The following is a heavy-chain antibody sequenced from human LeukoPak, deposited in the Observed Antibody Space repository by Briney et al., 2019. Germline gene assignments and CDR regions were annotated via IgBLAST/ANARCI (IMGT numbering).Heavy chain of an antibody. CDR3: AKGKDTAMVTPFDY. D-gene: IGHD5-18*01. Sequence: GGPLRLFCAASGFTFSSYAMSWVRQAPGKGLEWVSAISGSGGSTYYADSVKGRFTISRDNSKNTLYLQMNSLRAEDTAVYYCAKGKDTAMVTPFDYWGQGTLVTVSS. V-gene: IGHV3-23*01. CDR1: GFTFSSYA. CDR2: ISGSGGST. J-gene: IGHJ4*02.